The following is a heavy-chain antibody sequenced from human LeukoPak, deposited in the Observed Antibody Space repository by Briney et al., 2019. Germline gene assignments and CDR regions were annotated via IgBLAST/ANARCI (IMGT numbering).Heavy chain of an antibody. Sequence: SVKVSCKASGGTLRNFGISWVRQAPGQGLEWMGGTIPLFNTANYAHKFQGSINIIADEATNTAYMELTGLRSEDTAVYYCARVHSSSWYRSYYYYMDVWGKGTTVTVSS. CDR2: TIPLFNTA. V-gene: IGHV1-69*13. CDR3: ARVHSSSWYRSYYYYMDV. CDR1: GGTLRNFG. D-gene: IGHD6-13*01. J-gene: IGHJ6*03.